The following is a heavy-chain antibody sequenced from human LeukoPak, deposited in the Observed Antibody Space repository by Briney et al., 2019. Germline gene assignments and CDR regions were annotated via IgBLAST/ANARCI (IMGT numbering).Heavy chain of an antibody. Sequence: GASVKVSCKVSGYTLTELSMHWVRQAPGKGLEWMGGFDPEDGETNYAQKFQGRVTMTEDTSTDTAYMELSSLRSEDTAVYYCATVLGQWLVRTFDYWGQGTLVTVSS. CDR1: GYTLTELS. CDR3: ATVLGQWLVRTFDY. D-gene: IGHD6-19*01. V-gene: IGHV1-24*01. CDR2: FDPEDGET. J-gene: IGHJ4*02.